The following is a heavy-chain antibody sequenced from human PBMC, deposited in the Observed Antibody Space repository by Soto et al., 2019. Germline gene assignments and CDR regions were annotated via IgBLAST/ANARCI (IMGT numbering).Heavy chain of an antibody. CDR1: GDSVSSNSAG. J-gene: IGHJ6*02. Sequence: SQTLSLTCVISGDSVSSNSAGWNWIRQSPSRGLEWLGRTYYKSKWNNDYALSVKSRITINPDTSKNQFSLHLYSVTPEDTAVYYCTGITWFRGMDVWGQGTPVTISS. D-gene: IGHD3-10*01. CDR2: TYYKSKWNN. CDR3: TGITWFRGMDV. V-gene: IGHV6-1*01.